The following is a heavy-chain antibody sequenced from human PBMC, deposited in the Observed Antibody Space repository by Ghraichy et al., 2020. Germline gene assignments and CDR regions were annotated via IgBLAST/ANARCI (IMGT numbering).Heavy chain of an antibody. V-gene: IGHV3-21*01. Sequence: GESLNISCAASGFTFSSYSMDWVRQAPGKGLEWVSFISSGGAIIYYADSMRGRFTISRDNAKNSLYLQMNTLRAEDTAVYYCARELPSPHYGMDVWGQGTTVTVSS. CDR1: GFTFSSYS. CDR3: ARELPSPHYGMDV. J-gene: IGHJ6*02. CDR2: ISSGGAII. D-gene: IGHD2/OR15-2a*01.